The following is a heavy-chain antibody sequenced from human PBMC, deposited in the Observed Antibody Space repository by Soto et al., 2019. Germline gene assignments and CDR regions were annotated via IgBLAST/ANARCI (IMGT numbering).Heavy chain of an antibody. CDR2: IKSKTDGGTT. CDR1: GFTFSNAR. V-gene: IGHV3-15*07. J-gene: IGHJ4*02. Sequence: PGGSLRLSCATSGFTFSNARINWVRQAPGKGLEWVGRIKSKTDGGTTDYAAPVKGRFTISRDDSKNTLYLQMNSLKTEDTAVYYCTTDRWYSVYDRSPGLDYWGQGT. D-gene: IGHD5-12*01. CDR3: TTDRWYSVYDRSPGLDY.